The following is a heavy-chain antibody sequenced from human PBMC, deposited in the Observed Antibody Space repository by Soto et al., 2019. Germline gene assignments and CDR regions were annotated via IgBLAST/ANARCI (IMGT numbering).Heavy chain of an antibody. CDR1: GGSISSYY. CDR3: ARDRWYGSGSYYNYQSWEDYYYYYGMDV. D-gene: IGHD3-10*01. J-gene: IGHJ6*02. Sequence: SETLSLTCTVSGGSISSYYWSWIRQPPGKGLEWIGYIYYSGSTNYNPSLKSRVTISVDTSKNQFSLKLSSVTAADTAVYYCARDRWYGSGSYYNYQSWEDYYYYYGMDVWGQGTTVTVSS. V-gene: IGHV4-59*01. CDR2: IYYSGST.